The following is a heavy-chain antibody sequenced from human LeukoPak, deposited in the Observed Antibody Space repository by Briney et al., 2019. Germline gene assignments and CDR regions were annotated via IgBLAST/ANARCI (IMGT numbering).Heavy chain of an antibody. D-gene: IGHD3-22*01. CDR3: ARARTPYDSSGYYFIDY. CDR1: GGSISSGGYY. CDR2: IYTSGCT. V-gene: IGHV4-61*02. J-gene: IGHJ4*02. Sequence: PSQTLSLTCTVSGGSISSGGYYWSWVRQPAGKGLEWIGRIYTSGCTNYNPSLTSRVTISVDTSKNQFSLKLSSVTAADTAVYYCARARTPYDSSGYYFIDYWGQGTLVTVSS.